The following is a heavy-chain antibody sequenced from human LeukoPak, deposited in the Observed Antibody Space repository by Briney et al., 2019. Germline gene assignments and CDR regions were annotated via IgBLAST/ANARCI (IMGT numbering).Heavy chain of an antibody. CDR3: ARGTTVEIDY. CDR2: INAGNGNT. CDR1: GYTFTSYA. J-gene: IGHJ4*02. D-gene: IGHD4-23*01. Sequence: AASVKVSCKASGYTFTSYAMHWVRQAPGQRLEWMGWINAGNGNTKYSQEFQGRVTMTTDTSTSTAYMELRSLRSDDTAVYYCARGTTVEIDYWGQGTLVTVSS. V-gene: IGHV1-3*01.